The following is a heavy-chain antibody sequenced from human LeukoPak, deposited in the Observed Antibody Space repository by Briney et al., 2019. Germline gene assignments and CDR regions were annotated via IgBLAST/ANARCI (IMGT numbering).Heavy chain of an antibody. Sequence: GGSLRLSCATSGFTFSSYSMNWVRQAPGKGLEWISYISSSSSTIDYADSVKGRFTISRDNAKNSLYLQMNSLRAEDTAVYYCARGRGYNYGYSDYWGQGTLVTVSS. CDR1: GFTFSSYS. CDR3: ARGRGYNYGYSDY. J-gene: IGHJ4*02. V-gene: IGHV3-48*04. CDR2: ISSSSSTI. D-gene: IGHD5-18*01.